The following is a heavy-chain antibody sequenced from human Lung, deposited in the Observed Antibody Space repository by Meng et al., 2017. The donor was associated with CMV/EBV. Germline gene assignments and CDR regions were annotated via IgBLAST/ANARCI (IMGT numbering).Heavy chain of an antibody. J-gene: IGHJ6*02. D-gene: IGHD2-2*01. V-gene: IGHV1-18*01. Sequence: ASVXVSCKASGYTFTSYGISWVRQAPGQGLEWMGWISAYNGNTNYAQKLQGRVTMTTDTSTSTAYMELRSLRSDDTAVYYCATGNQYCSTTSRYPGGMDVWGQGTTVTVSS. CDR1: GYTFTSYG. CDR2: ISAYNGNT. CDR3: ATGNQYCSTTSRYPGGMDV.